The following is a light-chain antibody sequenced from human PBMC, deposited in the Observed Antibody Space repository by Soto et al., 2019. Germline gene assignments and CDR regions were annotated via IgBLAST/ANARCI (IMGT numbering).Light chain of an antibody. J-gene: IGLJ3*02. V-gene: IGLV4-69*01. CDR2: INSDGSH. CDR1: SGHSTYA. Sequence: QLALTQSPSVSASLGASVKLTCTLSSGHSTYAIAWHQQQPEKGPRFLMKINSDGSHSKGDGFFDRFSGSSSGAERHLTISSLQSEDEADYYCQSLGTGIQVFGGGTKVTVL. CDR3: QSLGTGIQV.